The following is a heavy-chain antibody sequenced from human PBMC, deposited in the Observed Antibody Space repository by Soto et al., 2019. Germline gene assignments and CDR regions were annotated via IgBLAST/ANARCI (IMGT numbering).Heavy chain of an antibody. Sequence: QEELVQSGAEVKKPGSSVNVSCGTSEGTFASYSITWLRQAPGQRLEWMGEIIPLMRTVNYAQKFQDRVTITGDRSTSTVYMALSSLRSDDTAVYYCARDPVDLFGYLDVWGQGTTVTVSS. V-gene: IGHV1-69*06. CDR2: IIPLMRTV. D-gene: IGHD2-21*01. J-gene: IGHJ6*02. CDR1: EGTFASYS. CDR3: ARDPVDLFGYLDV.